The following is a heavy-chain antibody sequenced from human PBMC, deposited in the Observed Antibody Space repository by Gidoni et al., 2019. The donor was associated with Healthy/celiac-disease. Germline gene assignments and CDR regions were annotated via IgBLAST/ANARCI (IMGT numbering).Heavy chain of an antibody. J-gene: IGHJ5*02. V-gene: IGHV4-34*01. CDR1: GGSFSGYY. Sequence: QVQLQQWGAGLLKPSETLSLTCAVYGGSFSGYYWSWIRPPPGKGLEWIGEINHSGSTNYNPSLKSRVTISVDTSKNQFSLKLSSVTAADTAVYYCATSPAAVAVSISWGQGTLVTVSS. CDR2: INHSGST. D-gene: IGHD6-19*01. CDR3: ATSPAAVAVSIS.